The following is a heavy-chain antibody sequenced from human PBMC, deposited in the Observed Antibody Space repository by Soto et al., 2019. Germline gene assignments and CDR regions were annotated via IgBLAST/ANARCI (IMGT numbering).Heavy chain of an antibody. Sequence: VQLVESGGGLVQPGGSLRLSVAASGFAFGSSWMHWVRQAPGKGLVWVSRISQDGAIATQADSVKGRFTISRDNAKNTLFLQMNSLRADDTAVYYCLRDQRHWNEFADQWGQGTLVNVSS. V-gene: IGHV3-74*01. CDR2: ISQDGAIA. CDR3: LRDQRHWNEFADQ. CDR1: GFAFGSSW. D-gene: IGHD1-1*01. J-gene: IGHJ4*02.